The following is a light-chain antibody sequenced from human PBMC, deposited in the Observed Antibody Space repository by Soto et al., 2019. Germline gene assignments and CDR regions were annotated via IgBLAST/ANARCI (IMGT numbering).Light chain of an antibody. V-gene: IGKV3-15*01. Sequence: DIGLTQSPFTLSASPGESATLSCRASQTVNSDLAWYQQKPGQAPRLPIYGAYIRAVGIPARFSGSGSGADFTLTIRSLQSEAFALYFCQHYNDWPRTFGQGTKVDIK. CDR1: QTVNSD. CDR3: QHYNDWPRT. CDR2: GAY. J-gene: IGKJ1*01.